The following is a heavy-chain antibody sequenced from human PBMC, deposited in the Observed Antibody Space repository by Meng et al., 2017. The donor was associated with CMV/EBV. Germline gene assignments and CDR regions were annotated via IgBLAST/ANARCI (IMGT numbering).Heavy chain of an antibody. CDR3: ATGYSPEWYYYGRDV. J-gene: IGHJ6*02. CDR1: GGTFSSYA. CDR2: IIPILGIA. Sequence: SGKVSCKASGGTFSSYAISWVRQAPGQGLEWMGGIIPILGIANYAQKFQGRVTITAGKSTSTAYMELSSLRAEDTAVYYCATGYSPEWYYYGRDVWGQGTTVTVSS. D-gene: IGHD5-18*01. V-gene: IGHV1-69*10.